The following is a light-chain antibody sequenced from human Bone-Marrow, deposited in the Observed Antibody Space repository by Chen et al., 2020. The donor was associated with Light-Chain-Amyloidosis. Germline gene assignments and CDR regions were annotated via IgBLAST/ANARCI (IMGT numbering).Light chain of an antibody. CDR3: QSADSSGTYEVI. Sequence: DELTQPPSGSVSQGQTARITCSGDDLPTKYAYWYQQKPGKAPVLVIHRDTERPSGISERFSGSSSGTTATLTISGVQAEDEADYHCQSADSSGTYEVIFGGGTKLTVL. CDR2: RDT. J-gene: IGLJ2*01. V-gene: IGLV3-25*03. CDR1: DLPTKY.